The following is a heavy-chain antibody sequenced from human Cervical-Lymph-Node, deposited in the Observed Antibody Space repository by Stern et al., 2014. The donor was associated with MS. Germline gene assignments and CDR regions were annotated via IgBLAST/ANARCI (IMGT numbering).Heavy chain of an antibody. CDR1: GGTFSSYA. J-gene: IGHJ3*02. V-gene: IGHV1-69*01. Sequence: QVQLVQSGAEVKKHGSSVKVSCKASGGTFSSYAISWVRQAPGQGLEWMGGIIPIFGTANYAQKFQGRVTITADESTSTAYMELSSLRSEDTAVYYCARLVLRFLEWLSHDAFDIWGQGTMVTVSS. CDR2: IIPIFGTA. D-gene: IGHD3-3*01. CDR3: ARLVLRFLEWLSHDAFDI.